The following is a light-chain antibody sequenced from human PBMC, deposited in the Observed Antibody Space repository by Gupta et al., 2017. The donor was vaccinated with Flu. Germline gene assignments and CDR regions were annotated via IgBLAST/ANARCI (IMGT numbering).Light chain of an antibody. Sequence: ELVLTQSPATLSVSPGERATLSCRASQSVSSYLAWYQQKPGQAPRLLIYDASTRATGIPARFSGSESGTEFTLTISSLQSEDFAVYYCQQYNNWPKTFGQGTKVEIK. CDR2: DAS. CDR1: QSVSSY. J-gene: IGKJ1*01. CDR3: QQYNNWPKT. V-gene: IGKV3-15*01.